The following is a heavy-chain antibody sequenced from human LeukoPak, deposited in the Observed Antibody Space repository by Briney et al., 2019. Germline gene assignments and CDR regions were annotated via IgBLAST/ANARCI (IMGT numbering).Heavy chain of an antibody. Sequence: SETLSLTCTVSGGSISSYYWSWIRQPPGKGLEWIGYIYYSGSTNYNPSLKSRVTISVDTSKDQFSLKLSSVTAADTAVYYCARGTGYCSGGSCLSTYYFDYWGQGTLVTVSS. D-gene: IGHD2-15*01. CDR2: IYYSGST. CDR1: GGSISSYY. V-gene: IGHV4-59*12. J-gene: IGHJ4*02. CDR3: ARGTGYCSGGSCLSTYYFDY.